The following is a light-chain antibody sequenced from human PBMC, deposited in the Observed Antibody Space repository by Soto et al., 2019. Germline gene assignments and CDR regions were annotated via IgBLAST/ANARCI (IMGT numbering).Light chain of an antibody. CDR3: QQYYSAPLT. V-gene: IGKV4-1*01. J-gene: IGKJ4*02. CDR1: QSVLYSANNANY. CDR2: WAS. Sequence: DIVMTQSPDSLAVSLGERATINCKSSQSVLYSANNANYLSWYQQKPGQPPKLLIYWASTRESGVPDRFSGSGSGTDFTLTISSLQAEDVAVYYCQQYYSAPLTFGGGTRVEIK.